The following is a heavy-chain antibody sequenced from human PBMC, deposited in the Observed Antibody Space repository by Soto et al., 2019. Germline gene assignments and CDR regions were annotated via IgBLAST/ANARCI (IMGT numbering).Heavy chain of an antibody. CDR3: AVPYLYSSSTFDI. CDR1: EFTFSSYW. Sequence: GGSLRLSCAASEFTFSSYWMHWVRQAPGKGLVWVSRINSGGSSTSYADSVKGRFTISRDNAKNTLYLQMNSLRAEDTAVYYCAVPYLYSSSTFDIWGQGTMVTVSS. J-gene: IGHJ3*02. D-gene: IGHD6-6*01. V-gene: IGHV3-74*01. CDR2: INSGGSST.